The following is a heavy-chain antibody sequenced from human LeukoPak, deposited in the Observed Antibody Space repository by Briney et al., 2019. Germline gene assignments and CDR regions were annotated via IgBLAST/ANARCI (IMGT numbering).Heavy chain of an antibody. CDR2: IYTSGST. CDR1: GGSISSYY. CDR3: ARFAAVALDLYYYYGMDV. J-gene: IGHJ6*02. V-gene: IGHV4-4*07. Sequence: SETLSLTCTVSGGSISSYYWSWIRQPAGKGLEWIGRIYTSGSTNYNPSLKSRVTISVDTSKNQFSLKLSSVTAADTAVYYCARFAAVALDLYYYYGMDVWGQGTTVTVSS.